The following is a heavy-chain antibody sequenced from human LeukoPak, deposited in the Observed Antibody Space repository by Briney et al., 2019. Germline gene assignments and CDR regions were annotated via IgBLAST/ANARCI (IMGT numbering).Heavy chain of an antibody. D-gene: IGHD3-22*01. J-gene: IGHJ4*02. V-gene: IGHV3-30-3*01. Sequence: PGRSLRLSCAASGFTFNSYAFHWVRQAPGKGLEWVAVISYDGSNKYYADSAKGRFTISRDNSKNTLYLQMNSLRAEDTAVYYCARDGSYYYDSSGYGNSYYFDYWGQGTLVTVSS. CDR3: ARDGSYYYDSSGYGNSYYFDY. CDR2: ISYDGSNK. CDR1: GFTFNSYA.